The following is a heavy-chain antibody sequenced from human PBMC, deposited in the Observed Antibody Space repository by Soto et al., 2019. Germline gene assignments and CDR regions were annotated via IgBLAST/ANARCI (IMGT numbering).Heavy chain of an antibody. CDR1: GFTLISYS. J-gene: IGHJ5*02. Sequence: EVQLVESGGGLVKPGGSLRLSCAASGFTLISYSMNWVRQAPGKGLEWIASISSSYIYYADSVKGRFTISRDNANNSLYLQMNSLRPEDTAVYYCARDPEASGGPWGQGTLVTVSS. CDR2: ISSSYI. V-gene: IGHV3-21*01. CDR3: ARDPEASGGP. D-gene: IGHD2-15*01.